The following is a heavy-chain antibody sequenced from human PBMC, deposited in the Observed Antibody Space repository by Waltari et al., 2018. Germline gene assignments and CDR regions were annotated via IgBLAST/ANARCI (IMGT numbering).Heavy chain of an antibody. D-gene: IGHD3-22*01. J-gene: IGHJ5*02. CDR2: SIPTFGTA. V-gene: IGHV1-69*13. CDR1: GGTFSSYA. CDR3: AKRGTMTLGGRFDP. Sequence: QVQLVQSGAEVKKPGSSVKVSCKASGGTFSSYAISWVRQAPGQGLEWMGGSIPTFGTANYAQKFQGRVTITADESTSTAYMELSSLRSEDTAVYYCAKRGTMTLGGRFDPWGQGTLVTGSS.